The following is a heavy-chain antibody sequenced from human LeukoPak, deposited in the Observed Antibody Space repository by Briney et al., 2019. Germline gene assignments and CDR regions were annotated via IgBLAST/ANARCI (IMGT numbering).Heavy chain of an antibody. V-gene: IGHV1-18*01. CDR1: GYTFTSYG. Sequence: ASVKVSCKASGYTFTSYGISWVRQAPGQGLEWMGWISAYNGNTNYAQKLQGRVTMTTDTSTSTAYMELRSLRSDDTAVYYCAGDQTMTYYYGMDVWGQGTTVTVS. D-gene: IGHD3-22*01. J-gene: IGHJ6*02. CDR2: ISAYNGNT. CDR3: AGDQTMTYYYGMDV.